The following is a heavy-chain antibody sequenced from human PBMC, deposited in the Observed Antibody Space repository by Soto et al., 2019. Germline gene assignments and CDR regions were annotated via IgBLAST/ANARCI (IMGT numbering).Heavy chain of an antibody. D-gene: IGHD2-21*01. Sequence: QLVESGGGLIQPGGSLRLSCAASGFTVSGNYMSWVRQSPGKGLEWVSVIFGGGRTDYADSVKGRFTVSRDNSKNTLFLQMNSLKAEDTAVYYCARVAYFGVNGMDVWGQGTTVPVSS. CDR2: IFGGGRT. CDR3: ARVAYFGVNGMDV. CDR1: GFTVSGNY. J-gene: IGHJ6*02. V-gene: IGHV3-53*01.